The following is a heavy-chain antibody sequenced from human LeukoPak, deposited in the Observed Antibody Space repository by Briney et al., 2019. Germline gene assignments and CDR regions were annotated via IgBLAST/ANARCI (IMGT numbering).Heavy chain of an antibody. D-gene: IGHD6-19*01. Sequence: ASVKVSCKASGGTFSSYAISWVRQAPGQGLKWMGGIIPIFGTANYAQKFQGRVTITADESTSTAYMELSSLRSEDTAVYYCARGFGSGNYYMDVWGKGTTVTVSS. J-gene: IGHJ6*03. CDR1: GGTFSSYA. CDR3: ARGFGSGNYYMDV. V-gene: IGHV1-69*13. CDR2: IIPIFGTA.